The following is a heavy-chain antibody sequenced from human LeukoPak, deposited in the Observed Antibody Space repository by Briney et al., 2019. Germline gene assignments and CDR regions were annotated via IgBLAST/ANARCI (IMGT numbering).Heavy chain of an antibody. V-gene: IGHV4-31*03. J-gene: IGHJ4*02. CDR3: ARASGYYRLFDY. D-gene: IGHD3-3*01. CDR2: IYYSGST. CDR1: GGSISRSSYY. Sequence: SETLSLTCTVSGGSISRSSYYWGWIRQPPGKGLEWIGYIYYSGSTYYNPSLKSRVTISVDTSKNQFSLKLSSVTAADTAVYYCARASGYYRLFDYWGQGTLVTVSS.